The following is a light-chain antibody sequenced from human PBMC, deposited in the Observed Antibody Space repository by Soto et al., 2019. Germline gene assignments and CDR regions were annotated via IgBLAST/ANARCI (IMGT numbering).Light chain of an antibody. V-gene: IGKV3-15*01. CDR1: HSVSSN. Sequence: EIVMTQSPATLSVSPGERATLSCRASHSVSSNLAWYQQKHGQTPKLLIYVASTSATGIPARFSGSGSGTEFTLTISRLHSEDFAVYYCQHYNVWPLTFGGGTKVEFK. CDR2: VAS. J-gene: IGKJ4*01. CDR3: QHYNVWPLT.